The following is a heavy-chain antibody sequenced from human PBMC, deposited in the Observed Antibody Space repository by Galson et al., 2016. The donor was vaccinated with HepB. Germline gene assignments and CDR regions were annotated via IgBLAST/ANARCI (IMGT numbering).Heavy chain of an antibody. CDR1: GDSISRVGYS. Sequence: TLSLTCAVSGDSISRVGYSWSWTRQPPGKGLEWIGYVYYDGTTRYTPSLKSRVTISLDSSKNHFSLNLTSVTAADTAVYYCARDRNSGMDVWGQGSTVTVSS. J-gene: IGHJ6*02. CDR3: ARDRNSGMDV. CDR2: VYYDGTT. V-gene: IGHV4-30-2*01.